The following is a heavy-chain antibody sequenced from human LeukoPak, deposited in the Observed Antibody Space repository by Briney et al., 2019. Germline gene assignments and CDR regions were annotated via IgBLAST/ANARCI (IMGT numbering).Heavy chain of an antibody. CDR3: ARNPPRGAQKRIAAAGVDY. V-gene: IGHV1-2*02. J-gene: IGHJ4*02. CDR1: GYTFTGYY. CDR2: INPNSGGT. Sequence: ASVTVSCKASGYTFTGYYMHWVRQAPGQGLEWMGWINPNSGGTNYAQKFQGRVTMTRDTSISTAYMELSRLRSDDTAVYYCARNPPRGAQKRIAAAGVDYWGQGTLVTVSS. D-gene: IGHD6-13*01.